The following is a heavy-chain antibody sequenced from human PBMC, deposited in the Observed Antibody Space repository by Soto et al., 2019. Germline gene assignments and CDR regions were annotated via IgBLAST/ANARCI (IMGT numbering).Heavy chain of an antibody. CDR3: ASGIQLWLRRINNGYSG. D-gene: IGHD5-18*01. CDR2: IIPMFGTA. CDR1: GGTFSTYA. V-gene: IGHV1-69*05. Sequence: QVQLVQSGAEVKKPESSVKVSCKAPGGTFSTYAISWVRQAPGQGLEWMGGIIPMFGTANYAQRFQDRVPVTXXESTNTVYMALRSLRSEDTAVYFCASGIQLWLRRINNGYSGWGQGTLVTVSS. J-gene: IGHJ4*02.